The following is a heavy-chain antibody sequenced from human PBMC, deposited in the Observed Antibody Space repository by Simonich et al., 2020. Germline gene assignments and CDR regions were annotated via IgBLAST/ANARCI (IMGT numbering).Heavy chain of an antibody. V-gene: IGHV3-23*01. CDR1: GFTFSSYA. CDR2: MSGGGRST. CDR3: AKRSGVSITGTFDY. J-gene: IGHJ4*02. Sequence: EVQLLESGGGLVQPGGSLRLSCAASGFTFSSYAMSWVRQGPGKGLEWVSAMSGGGRSTYYADSVKGRFTISRDNSKNTLYLQMNSLRAEDTAVYYCAKRSGVSITGTFDYWGQGTLVTVSS. D-gene: IGHD1-7*01.